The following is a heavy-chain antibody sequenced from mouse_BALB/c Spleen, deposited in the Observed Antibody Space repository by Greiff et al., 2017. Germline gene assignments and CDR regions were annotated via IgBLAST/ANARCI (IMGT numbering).Heavy chain of an antibody. Sequence: VQRVESGPELVRPGASVKMSCKASGYTFTSYWMHWVKQRPGQGLEWIGMIDPSNSETRLNQKFKDKATLNVDKSSNTAYMQLSSLTSEDSAVYYCARGEVYYYGSSSSWFAYWGQGTLVTVSA. CDR1: GYTFTSYW. V-gene: IGHV1S127*01. CDR3: ARGEVYYYGSSSSWFAY. J-gene: IGHJ3*01. D-gene: IGHD1-1*01. CDR2: IDPSNSET.